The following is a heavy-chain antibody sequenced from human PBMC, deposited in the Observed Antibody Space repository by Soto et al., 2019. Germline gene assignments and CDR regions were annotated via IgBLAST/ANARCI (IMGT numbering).Heavy chain of an antibody. D-gene: IGHD6-19*01. CDR1: GGSISSSSYY. Sequence: SETLSLTCTVSGGSISSSSYYWGWIRQPPGKGLEWIGSIYYSGSTYYNPSLKSRVTISVDTSKNQFSLKLSSVTAADTAVYYCVTLREYSSGYFDYWGQGTLVTVSS. CDR3: VTLREYSSGYFDY. V-gene: IGHV4-39*01. CDR2: IYYSGST. J-gene: IGHJ4*02.